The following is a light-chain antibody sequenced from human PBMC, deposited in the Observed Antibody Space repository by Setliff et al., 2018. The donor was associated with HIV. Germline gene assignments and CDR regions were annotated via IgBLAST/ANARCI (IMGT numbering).Light chain of an antibody. V-gene: IGLV1-47*01. Sequence: LAQPPSASGAPGQTVTISCSGSSSNIETHYVYWYQQFPGTAPKLLIYRNDQRPSGVPARFSGSKSGTSAALTISDLRAEDEAEYFCAAWNDRPTGIYVFGTGTKVTVL. CDR2: RND. CDR3: AAWNDRPTGIYV. CDR1: SSNIETHY. J-gene: IGLJ1*01.